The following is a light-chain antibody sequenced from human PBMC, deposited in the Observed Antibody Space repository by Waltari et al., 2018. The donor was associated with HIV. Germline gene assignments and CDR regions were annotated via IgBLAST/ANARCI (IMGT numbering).Light chain of an antibody. Sequence: QGVLTPSHSPTDTPMASAMLPRPPWRDRSSYVLGWRVQQPEKSPRYLMNLNNDGSHTKGDGIPNRFSGSSSGAERYLTISSLQSEDEADYYGQTWGSGIQVFGSGTKVTVL. CDR2: LNNDGSH. CDR3: QTWGSGIQV. V-gene: IGLV4-69*01. J-gene: IGLJ1*01. CDR1: RDRSSYV.